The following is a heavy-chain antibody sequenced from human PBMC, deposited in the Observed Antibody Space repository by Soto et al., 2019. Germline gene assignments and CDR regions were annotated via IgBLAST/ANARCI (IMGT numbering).Heavy chain of an antibody. CDR2: IIPIFGTA. Sequence: GASVKVSCKASGGTFSSYAISWVRQAPGQGLEWMGGIIPIFGTANYAQKFQGRVTITADKSTSTAYMELSSLRSEDTAVYYCATTNNLRYYDFWSGPLDYWGQGTLVTVPQ. J-gene: IGHJ4*02. CDR3: ATTNNLRYYDFWSGPLDY. D-gene: IGHD3-3*01. CDR1: GGTFSSYA. V-gene: IGHV1-69*06.